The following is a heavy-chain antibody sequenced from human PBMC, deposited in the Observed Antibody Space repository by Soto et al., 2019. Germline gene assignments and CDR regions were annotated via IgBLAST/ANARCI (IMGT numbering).Heavy chain of an antibody. J-gene: IGHJ4*02. CDR3: ARSHGDYLDY. CDR1: PYTMSSYI. CDR2: ISLDNGKT. Sequence: QVQLVQSVPEVKKPGASVRLSCKTSPYTMSSYIVNWVRQAPGHGLEWLGWISLDNGKTNYAQNFQGRVTMTTVTSTRTAYIEMRSLRSNDTAVYYCARSHGDYLDYWGQGTLITVSS. D-gene: IGHD4-17*01. V-gene: IGHV1-18*01.